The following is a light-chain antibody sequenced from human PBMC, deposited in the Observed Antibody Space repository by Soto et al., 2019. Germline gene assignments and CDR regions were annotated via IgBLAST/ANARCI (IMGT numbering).Light chain of an antibody. CDR1: QSVRSSF. CDR3: QQYHRSPRT. CDR2: GAS. Sequence: EIVLTQSTGTLSLVPGQRATLSCRASQSVRSSFLAWLQQKPGQPPRLLIYGASIRAPGIPDRFSGSGSGTDFTLTISRLEPEDFAVYYCQQYHRSPRTFGQGTKVEIK. V-gene: IGKV3-20*01. J-gene: IGKJ1*01.